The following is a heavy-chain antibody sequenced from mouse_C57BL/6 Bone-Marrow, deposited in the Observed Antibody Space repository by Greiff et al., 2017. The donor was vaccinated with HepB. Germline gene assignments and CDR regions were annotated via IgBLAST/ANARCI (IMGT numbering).Heavy chain of an antibody. Sequence: DVKLVESGGGLVKPGGSLKLSCAASGFTFSSYAMSWVRQTPEKRLEWVATISDGGSYTYYPDNVKGRFTISRDNAKNNLYLQMSHLKSEDTAMYYCARESPYYAMDYWGQGTSVTVSS. CDR2: ISDGGSYT. CDR3: ARESPYYAMDY. V-gene: IGHV5-4*01. J-gene: IGHJ4*01. CDR1: GFTFSSYA.